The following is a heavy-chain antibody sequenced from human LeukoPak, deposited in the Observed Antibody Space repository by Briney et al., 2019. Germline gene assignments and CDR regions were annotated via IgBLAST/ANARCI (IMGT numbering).Heavy chain of an antibody. Sequence: PGGSLRLSCAASRFTFSSYDMHWVRRAPGKGLVWVAIIWYDGSNKYYADSVKGRFTISRDNSKNTLYLQMNSLRAEDTAVYYCARSYYYDSSHTVDYWGQGTLVTVSS. CDR2: IWYDGSNK. V-gene: IGHV3-33*01. CDR3: ARSYYYDSSHTVDY. D-gene: IGHD3-22*01. CDR1: RFTFSSYD. J-gene: IGHJ4*02.